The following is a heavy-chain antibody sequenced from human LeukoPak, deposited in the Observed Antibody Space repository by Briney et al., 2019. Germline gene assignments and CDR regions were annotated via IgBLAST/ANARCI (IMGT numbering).Heavy chain of an antibody. Sequence: VANIKQDGSEKYYVDSVKGRFTISRDNAKNSLYLQMNSLRAEDTAVYYCAREDTAMVSFDYWGQGTLVTVSS. J-gene: IGHJ4*02. D-gene: IGHD5-18*01. CDR3: AREDTAMVSFDY. V-gene: IGHV3-7*01. CDR2: IKQDGSEK.